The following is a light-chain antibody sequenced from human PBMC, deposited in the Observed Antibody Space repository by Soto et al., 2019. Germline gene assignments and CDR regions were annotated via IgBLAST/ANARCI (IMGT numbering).Light chain of an antibody. V-gene: IGLV2-14*01. J-gene: IGLJ2*01. CDR1: SSDVGGYNY. CDR2: DVS. CDR3: SSYTRSSTLV. Sequence: QSALTQPASVSGSPGQSITISCTGTSSDVGGYNYVSWYQQHPGKAPKLMIYDVSNRPSGVSNRFSGSKSGNTASLTISGLQADDEADYYCSSYTRSSTLVFGGGTKVTVL.